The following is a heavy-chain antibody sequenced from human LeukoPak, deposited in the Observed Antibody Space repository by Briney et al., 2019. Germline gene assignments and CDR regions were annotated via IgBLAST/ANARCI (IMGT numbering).Heavy chain of an antibody. J-gene: IGHJ6*02. CDR2: ISYDGSNK. CDR3: AKEYSYDFWSGYYTDYYYYYGMDV. Sequence: GGSLRLSCAASGFTFSSYGMHWVRQAPGKGLEWVAVISYDGSNKYYADSVKGRFTISRDNSKNTLYLQMNSLRAEDTAVYYCAKEYSYDFWSGYYTDYYYYYGMDVWGQGTTVTVSS. D-gene: IGHD3-3*01. CDR1: GFTFSSYG. V-gene: IGHV3-30*18.